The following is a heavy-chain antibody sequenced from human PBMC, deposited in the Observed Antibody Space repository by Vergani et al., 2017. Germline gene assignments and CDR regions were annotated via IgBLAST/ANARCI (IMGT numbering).Heavy chain of an antibody. Sequence: QVQLVQSGAEVKKPGSSVKVSCKASGGTFSSYAISWVRQAPGQGLEWMGRIIPIFGTANYAQKFQGRVTITADESTSTAYMELSSLRSEDTAVYYCAREPAMVSILYYYGMDVWGQGTTVTVSS. V-gene: IGHV1-69*13. D-gene: IGHD5-18*01. CDR2: IIPIFGTA. J-gene: IGHJ6*02. CDR3: AREPAMVSILYYYGMDV. CDR1: GGTFSSYA.